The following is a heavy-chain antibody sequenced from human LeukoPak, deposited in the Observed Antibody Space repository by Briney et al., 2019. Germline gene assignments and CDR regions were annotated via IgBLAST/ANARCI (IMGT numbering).Heavy chain of an antibody. V-gene: IGHV4-34*01. CDR3: ARGNHYYGSGSYRADWFDP. D-gene: IGHD3-10*01. Sequence: SETLSLTCAVYGGSFSGYYWSWIRQPPGKGLEWIGEVNHSGSTNYNPSLKSRVTISVDTSKNQFSLKLSSVTAADTAVYYCARGNHYYGSGSYRADWFDPWGQGTLVTVSS. CDR1: GGSFSGYY. J-gene: IGHJ5*02. CDR2: VNHSGST.